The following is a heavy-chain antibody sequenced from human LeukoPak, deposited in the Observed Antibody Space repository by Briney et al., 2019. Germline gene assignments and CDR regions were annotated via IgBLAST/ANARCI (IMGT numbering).Heavy chain of an antibody. V-gene: IGHV3-49*03. J-gene: IGHJ5*02. CDR2: IRSKAYGGTT. CDR1: GFTFSDYY. Sequence: SLRLSCAASGFTFSDYYMSWIRQAPGKGLEWVGFIRSKAYGGTTEYAASLKCTFTISRDDSKSIAYLKMNSLKTEDTAVYYCTREESSSWYVDWFDPWGQGTLVTVSS. CDR3: TREESSSWYVDWFDP. D-gene: IGHD6-13*01.